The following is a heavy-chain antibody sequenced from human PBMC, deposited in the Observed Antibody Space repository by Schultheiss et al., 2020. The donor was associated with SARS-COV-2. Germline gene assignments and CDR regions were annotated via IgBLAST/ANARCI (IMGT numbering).Heavy chain of an antibody. J-gene: IGHJ4*02. CDR3: ASGDTAMVYDY. V-gene: IGHV4-59*01. CDR2: IYYSGST. Sequence: GSLRLSCTVSGGSISSYYWSWIRQPPGKGLEWIGYIYYSGSTNYNPSLKSRVTISVDTSKNQFSLKLSSVTAADTAVYYCASGDTAMVYDYWGQGTLVTVSS. D-gene: IGHD5-18*01. CDR1: GGSISSYY.